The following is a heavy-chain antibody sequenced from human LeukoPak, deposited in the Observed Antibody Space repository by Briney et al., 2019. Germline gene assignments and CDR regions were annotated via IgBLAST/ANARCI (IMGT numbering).Heavy chain of an antibody. D-gene: IGHD3-16*01. Sequence: SETLSLTCTVSGGSLNNYYWTWIRQPPGRGLEWIGHIYYSGSTYYNPSLKSRVTISVDTSKNQFTLKLSSVTAADTAVYYCARWGAYGMDVWGQGTTVTVSS. V-gene: IGHV4-59*12. CDR3: ARWGAYGMDV. CDR2: IYYSGST. J-gene: IGHJ6*02. CDR1: GGSLNNYY.